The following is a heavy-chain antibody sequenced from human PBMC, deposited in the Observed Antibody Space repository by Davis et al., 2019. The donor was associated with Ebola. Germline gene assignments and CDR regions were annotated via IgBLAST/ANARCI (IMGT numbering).Heavy chain of an antibody. J-gene: IGHJ4*02. CDR3: TNRKSEY. V-gene: IGHV3-73*01. Sequence: ESLKISCAASGFTFSDSAMHWVRQASGRGLELVGRIRSKANSYATTYAASVKGRFTISRDDSKNTAYLQMNSLKTDDTAVYYCTNRKSEYWGQGTLVTVSS. CDR2: IRSKANSYAT. CDR1: GFTFSDSA.